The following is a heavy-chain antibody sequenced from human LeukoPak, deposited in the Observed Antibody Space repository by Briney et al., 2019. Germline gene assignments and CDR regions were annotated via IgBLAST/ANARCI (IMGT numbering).Heavy chain of an antibody. CDR3: ARGGWYPESFQH. D-gene: IGHD6-19*01. CDR2: IYYSGST. J-gene: IGHJ1*01. Sequence: PSETLSHTCTVSGGSISSYYWNWIRQPPGKGLEWIGYIYYSGSTNYNPSLKSRVTISVDTSKNQFSLKLSSVTAADTAVYYCARGGWYPESFQHWGQGALVTVSS. CDR1: GGSISSYY. V-gene: IGHV4-59*01.